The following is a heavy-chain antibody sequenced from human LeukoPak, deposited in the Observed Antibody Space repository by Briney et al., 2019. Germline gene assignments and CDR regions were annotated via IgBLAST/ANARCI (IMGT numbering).Heavy chain of an antibody. V-gene: IGHV1-69*05. CDR2: IIPIFGTA. Sequence: SVKVSCKASGGTFSSYAISWVRQAPGQGLEWMGGIIPIFGTANYAQKFQGGVTITTDESTSTAYMELSSLRSEDTAVYYCARDGGLWFGELAYYYMDVWGKGTTVTVSS. D-gene: IGHD3-10*01. CDR3: ARDGGLWFGELAYYYMDV. CDR1: GGTFSSYA. J-gene: IGHJ6*03.